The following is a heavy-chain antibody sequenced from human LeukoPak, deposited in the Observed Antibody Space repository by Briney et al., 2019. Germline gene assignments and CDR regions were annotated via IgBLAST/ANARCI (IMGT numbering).Heavy chain of an antibody. V-gene: IGHV1-18*04. J-gene: IGHJ4*02. Sequence: GASVKVSCKASGYTFTSYGISWVRQAPGQGLEWMGWISAYNGNTNYAQELQGRVTMTTDTSTSTAYMELSSLRSEDTAVYYCAILEMATTLPYFDYWGQGTLVTVSS. CDR3: AILEMATTLPYFDY. CDR2: ISAYNGNT. D-gene: IGHD5-24*01. CDR1: GYTFTSYG.